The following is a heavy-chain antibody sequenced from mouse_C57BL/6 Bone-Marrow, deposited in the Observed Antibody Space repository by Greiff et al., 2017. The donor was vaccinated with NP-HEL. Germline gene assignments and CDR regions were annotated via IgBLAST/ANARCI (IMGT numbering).Heavy chain of an antibody. D-gene: IGHD1-1*01. CDR1: GYTFTDYE. V-gene: IGHV1-15*01. CDR2: IDPETGGT. Sequence: VQLQQSGAELVRPGASVTLSCKASGYTFTDYEMHWVQQTPVHGLEWIGAIDPETGGTAYNQKFKGKAILTADKSSSTAYMELRSLTSEDSAVYYGTRSCYGSSYDWYFDAWGTGTTVTVSS. CDR3: TRSCYGSSYDWYFDA. J-gene: IGHJ1*03.